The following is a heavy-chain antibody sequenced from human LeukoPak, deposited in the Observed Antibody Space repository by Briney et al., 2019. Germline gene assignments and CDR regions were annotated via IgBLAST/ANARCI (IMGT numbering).Heavy chain of an antibody. Sequence: QSGGSLRLSCAASGFTFSSYDMHWVRQATGKGLEWVSAIGTDGDTFYPGSVKGRFTISRDNAENSLYLQMNSLRAEDTAVYYCARIGVDAFVIWGQGTMVTVSS. V-gene: IGHV3-13*01. J-gene: IGHJ3*02. CDR1: GFTFSSYD. CDR3: ARIGVDAFVI. CDR2: IGTDGDT.